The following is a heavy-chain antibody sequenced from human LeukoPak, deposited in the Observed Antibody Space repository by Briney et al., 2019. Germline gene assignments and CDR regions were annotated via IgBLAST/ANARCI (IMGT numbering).Heavy chain of an antibody. J-gene: IGHJ4*02. Sequence: SETLSLTCTVSGYSISSGYYWGWIRQPPGKGLEWIGSIYHSGSTYYNPSLKSRVTISVDTSKNQFSLKLSSVTAADTAVYYCARSSVVRGVIITLFDYWGQGTLVTVSS. CDR1: GYSISSGYY. D-gene: IGHD3-10*01. CDR3: ARSSVVRGVIITLFDY. CDR2: IYHSGST. V-gene: IGHV4-38-2*02.